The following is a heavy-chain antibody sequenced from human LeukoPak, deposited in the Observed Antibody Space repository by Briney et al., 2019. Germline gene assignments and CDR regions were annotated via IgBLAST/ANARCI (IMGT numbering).Heavy chain of an antibody. D-gene: IGHD3-10*01. CDR3: AKGLRTRVPGSDSKPDV. CDR2: ISYDGSNK. J-gene: IGHJ6*04. V-gene: IGHV3-30*18. CDR1: GFTFSSYG. Sequence: GGSLRLSCAASGFTFSSYGMHWVRQAPGKGLEWVAVISYDGSNKYYADSVKGRFTISRDNSKNTLYLQMNSLRAEDTAVYYCAKGLRTRVPGSDSKPDVWGKGTTVTVSS.